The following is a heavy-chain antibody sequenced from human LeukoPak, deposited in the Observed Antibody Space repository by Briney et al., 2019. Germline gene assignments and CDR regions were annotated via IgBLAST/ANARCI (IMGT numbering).Heavy chain of an antibody. CDR2: ISDDGART. D-gene: IGHD2-21*01. CDR3: AKTVVVITFRFDS. CDR1: GFTFSSYA. V-gene: IGHV3-23*01. J-gene: IGHJ4*02. Sequence: GGSLRLSCAASGFTFSSYAMSWVRQAPGKGLEWVSAISDDGARTYYADSVKGRFTISRDNSKNTLDLQMNSLRAEDTAIYYCAKTVVVITFRFDSWGQGSLVTVSS.